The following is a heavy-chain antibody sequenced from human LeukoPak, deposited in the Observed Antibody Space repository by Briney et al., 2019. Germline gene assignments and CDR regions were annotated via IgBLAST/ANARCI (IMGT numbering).Heavy chain of an antibody. J-gene: IGHJ4*02. V-gene: IGHV3-48*03. CDR2: ISSSGSYI. CDR3: ARESGGVSLDY. CDR1: GFAFSIYE. Sequence: PGGSLRLSCTASGFAFSIYEMDWVRPAGGKGRAWVSYISSSGSYIQYAESVKGRFTISRDNAKNSLYLQTNSLRAEDTAVYYCARESGGVSLDYWGQGTLVTVSS. D-gene: IGHD3-16*01.